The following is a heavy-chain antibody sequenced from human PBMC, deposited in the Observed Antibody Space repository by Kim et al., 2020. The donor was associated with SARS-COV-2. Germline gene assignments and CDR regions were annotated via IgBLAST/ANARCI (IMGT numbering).Heavy chain of an antibody. CDR3: ARDPTRTPSVATVFDY. Sequence: GWSLKLSCAASGFTFSSYSMNWVRQAPGKGLEWVSYISSSSSTIYYADSVKGRFTISRDNAKNSLYLQMNSLRDEDTAVYYCARDPTRTPSVATVFDYWGQGTLVTVSS. J-gene: IGHJ4*02. V-gene: IGHV3-48*02. CDR2: ISSSSSTI. CDR1: GFTFSSYS. D-gene: IGHD5-12*01.